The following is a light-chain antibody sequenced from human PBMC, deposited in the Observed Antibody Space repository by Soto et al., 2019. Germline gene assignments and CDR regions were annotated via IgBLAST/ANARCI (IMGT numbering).Light chain of an antibody. J-gene: IGLJ2*01. Sequence: QSALTQPASVSGSPGQSITISCTGTSDDIGAYNYVSWYQQHPGKAPKLLISDVNNRPSGVSHRFSGSKSGNAASLTISGLHPEDEANYYCGAYTTISTLAFGGGTKLTVL. CDR2: DVN. CDR1: SDDIGAYNY. CDR3: GAYTTISTLA. V-gene: IGLV2-14*03.